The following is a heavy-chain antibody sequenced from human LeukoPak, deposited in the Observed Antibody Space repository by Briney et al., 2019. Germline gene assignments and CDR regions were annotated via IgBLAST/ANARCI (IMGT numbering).Heavy chain of an antibody. D-gene: IGHD2/OR15-2a*01. CDR3: AKLFS. CDR1: XFTFXXYX. J-gene: IGHJ4*02. Sequence: SXFTFXXYXMHXVRQAPGKGLEWVAVISYDGSNKYYADSVKGRFTISRDNSKNTLYLQMNSLRAEDTAVYYCAKLFSGGQGTLATFS. V-gene: IGHV3-30*18. CDR2: ISYDGSNK.